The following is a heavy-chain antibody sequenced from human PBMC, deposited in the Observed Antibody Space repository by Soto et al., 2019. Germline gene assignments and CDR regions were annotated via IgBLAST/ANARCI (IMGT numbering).Heavy chain of an antibody. J-gene: IGHJ4*02. CDR1: GGTFSSYT. CDR2: IIPILGIA. CDR3: ARDYRAMQIDY. D-gene: IGHD2-2*01. V-gene: IGHV1-69*08. Sequence: QVQLVQSGAEVKKPGSSVKVSCKASGGTFSSYTISWVRQAPGQGLEWMGRIIPILGIANYAQKFQGRVTITAAKSTSTAYMELSSLRSEDTAVYYCARDYRAMQIDYWGQGTLVTVSS.